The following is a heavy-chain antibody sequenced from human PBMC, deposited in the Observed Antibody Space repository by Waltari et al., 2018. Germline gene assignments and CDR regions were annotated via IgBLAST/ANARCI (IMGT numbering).Heavy chain of an antibody. Sequence: QVQLQESGLGLVKPSQTLSLTCTVSGGSISSGGHYWSWIRQHPGKGLEWIGYISYSGSTYYNPSFMSLVIISGDTSMNQSSLMLSSVTAADTAVYYCARSRTIFPPRYFDLWGRGALVTVSS. D-gene: IGHD3-9*01. CDR3: ARSRTIFPPRYFDL. V-gene: IGHV4-31*01. CDR1: GGSISSGGHY. J-gene: IGHJ2*01. CDR2: ISYSGST.